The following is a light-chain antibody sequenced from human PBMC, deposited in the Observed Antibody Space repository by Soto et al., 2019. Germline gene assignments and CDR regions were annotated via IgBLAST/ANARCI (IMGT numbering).Light chain of an antibody. J-gene: IGLJ3*02. CDR2: LNNVGSH. Sequence: QPVLTQSPSASASLGASVNLTCTLSSGHSSYTIAWHQQQPEKGPRYLMKLNNVGSHSKGDGIPDRFSGSSSGAERYLTISSLQSEDEADYYCQTWGTGVRVFGGGTKLTVL. CDR3: QTWGTGVRV. V-gene: IGLV4-69*01. CDR1: SGHSSYT.